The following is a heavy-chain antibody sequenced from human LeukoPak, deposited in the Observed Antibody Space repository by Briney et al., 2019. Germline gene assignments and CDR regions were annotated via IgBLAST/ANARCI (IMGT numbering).Heavy chain of an antibody. J-gene: IGHJ3*02. CDR1: GFTISTYA. Sequence: GGSLRLSCAASGFTISTYAMHWVRQAPAKGLDWVAVISYDASNKYYTDSVKGRFTISRDKSENTLYLQMNSLRAEDTAVYYCARRGQQTGAFDIWGQGTMVTVSS. CDR3: ARRGQQTGAFDI. V-gene: IGHV3-30-3*01. D-gene: IGHD6-13*01. CDR2: ISYDASNK.